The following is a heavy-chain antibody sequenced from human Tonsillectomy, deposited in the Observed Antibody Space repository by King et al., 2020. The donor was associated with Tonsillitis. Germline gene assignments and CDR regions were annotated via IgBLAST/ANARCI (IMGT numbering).Heavy chain of an antibody. Sequence: EVQLVESGAEVKKPGESLQISCKGSGYSFTNFWIGWVRQMPGKGLEWMGIIYPGDSDTRYNPPFQGQVTISAAKSLSTAYLYWSSLRASDTAIYYCARGLLRYSHDDYDAFDIWGQGTMVTVSS. D-gene: IGHD5-18*01. CDR2: IYPGDSDT. CDR1: GYSFTNFW. J-gene: IGHJ3*02. CDR3: ARGLLRYSHDDYDAFDI. V-gene: IGHV5-51*01.